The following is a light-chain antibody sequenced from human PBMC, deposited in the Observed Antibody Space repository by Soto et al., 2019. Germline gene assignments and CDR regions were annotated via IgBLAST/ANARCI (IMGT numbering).Light chain of an antibody. Sequence: DIQLTQSPSSLSASVGDRVTITCRAGQSISTFLNWYQQKPGKAPNLLIYATSTLQSGVPSRFSGSGSGTHFTLTISSLQHEDFVTYYCQQSYSMSSFGGGTKMEIK. V-gene: IGKV1-39*01. CDR1: QSISTF. CDR3: QQSYSMSS. CDR2: ATS. J-gene: IGKJ4*01.